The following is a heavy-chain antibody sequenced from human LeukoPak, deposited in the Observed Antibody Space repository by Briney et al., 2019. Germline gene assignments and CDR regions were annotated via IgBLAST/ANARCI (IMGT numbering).Heavy chain of an antibody. CDR3: ARDREDLLTGLDY. Sequence: GGSLRLSCAASGFTFSPYAMHWVRQAPGKGLEWVAVFSYDGGNKYYADSVKGRFTISRDNSKNTLYLQMNSLRPEDTAIYYCARDREDLLTGLDYWGQGTLVTVSS. D-gene: IGHD3-9*01. CDR1: GFTFSPYA. CDR2: FSYDGGNK. J-gene: IGHJ4*02. V-gene: IGHV3-30*04.